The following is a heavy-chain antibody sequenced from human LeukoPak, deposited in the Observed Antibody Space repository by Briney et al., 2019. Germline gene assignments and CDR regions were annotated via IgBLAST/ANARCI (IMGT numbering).Heavy chain of an antibody. D-gene: IGHD1-26*01. V-gene: IGHV4-59*12. J-gene: IGHJ4*02. CDR1: GGSISSYY. CDR2: IYYSGST. Sequence: PSETLSLTCTVSGGSISSYYWSWIRQPPGKGLEWIGYIYYSGSTNYNPSLKSRVTISVDTSKNQFSLKLSSVTAADTAVYYCARGAGVGATLGVDYWGQGTLVTVSS. CDR3: ARGAGVGATLGVDY.